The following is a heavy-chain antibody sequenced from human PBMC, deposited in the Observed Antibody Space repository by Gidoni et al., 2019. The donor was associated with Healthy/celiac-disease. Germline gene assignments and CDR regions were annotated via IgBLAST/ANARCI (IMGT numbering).Heavy chain of an antibody. CDR3: ANDKYSSSSPGEFDY. D-gene: IGHD6-6*01. V-gene: IGHV3-23*01. J-gene: IGHJ4*02. CDR2: ISGSGGST. CDR1: GFTFSSYA. Sequence: EVQLLESGGGLVQPGGSLRLSCAASGFTFSSYAMSWVRQAPGKGLGWGSAISGSGGSTYYADSVKGRFTISRDNSKNTLYLQMNSLRAEDTAVYYCANDKYSSSSPGEFDYWGQGTLVTVSS.